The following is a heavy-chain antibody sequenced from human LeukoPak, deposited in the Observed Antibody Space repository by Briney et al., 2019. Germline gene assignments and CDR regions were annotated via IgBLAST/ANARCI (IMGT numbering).Heavy chain of an antibody. D-gene: IGHD3-22*01. CDR2: IYYSGST. J-gene: IGHJ6*02. CDR3: ARHRQDYYDSSIFGMGV. V-gene: IGHV4-59*08. CDR1: GGSISSYY. Sequence: SETLSLTCTVSGGSISSYYWSWIRQPPGKGLEWIGYIYYSGSTNYNPSLKSRVTISVDTSKNQFSLKLSSVTAADTAVYYCARHRQDYYDSSIFGMGVWGQGTTVTVSS.